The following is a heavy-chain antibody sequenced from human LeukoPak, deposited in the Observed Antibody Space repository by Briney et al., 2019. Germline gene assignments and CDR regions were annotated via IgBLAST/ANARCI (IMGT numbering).Heavy chain of an antibody. Sequence: GGPLRLSCAASGFTFSSYGMRWVRQAPGKGLEWVAVISYDGSNKNYADSVKGRFTIFRDDSKNTLYLQMNSLRAEDTAVYYCARTTSGWYGNFDYWGQGTLVTVSS. CDR2: ISYDGSNK. V-gene: IGHV3-30*03. CDR3: ARTTSGWYGNFDY. D-gene: IGHD6-19*01. CDR1: GFTFSSYG. J-gene: IGHJ4*02.